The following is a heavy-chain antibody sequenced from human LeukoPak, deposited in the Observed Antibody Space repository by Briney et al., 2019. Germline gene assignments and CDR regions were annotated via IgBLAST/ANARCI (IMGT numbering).Heavy chain of an antibody. D-gene: IGHD2-2*01. CDR1: GGSFSGYY. V-gene: IGHV4-34*01. Sequence: SETLSLTCAVYGGSFSGYYWSWIRQPPGKGLEWIGEINHSGSTNYNPSLKSRVTISVDTSKNQFSLKLSSVTAADTAVYYCARHTKAGDIVVVPAAIGFDYWGQGSLVAVSS. CDR3: ARHTKAGDIVVVPAAIGFDY. CDR2: INHSGST. J-gene: IGHJ4*02.